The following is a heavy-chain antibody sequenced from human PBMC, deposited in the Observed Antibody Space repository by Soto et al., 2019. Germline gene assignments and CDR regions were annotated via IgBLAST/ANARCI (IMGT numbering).Heavy chain of an antibody. Sequence: AASVKVSCKASGYTFTGYYMHWVRQAPGQGLEWMGWINPNSGGTNYAQKFQGRVTMTRDTSISTAYMELSRLRSDDTAVYYCARDLVVVAATSDAFDIWGQGTMVTVSS. CDR3: ARDLVVVAATSDAFDI. CDR2: INPNSGGT. D-gene: IGHD2-15*01. J-gene: IGHJ3*02. V-gene: IGHV1-2*02. CDR1: GYTFTGYY.